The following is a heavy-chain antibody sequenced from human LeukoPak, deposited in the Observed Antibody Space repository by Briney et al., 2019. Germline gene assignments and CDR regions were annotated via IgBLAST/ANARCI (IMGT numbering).Heavy chain of an antibody. J-gene: IGHJ2*01. D-gene: IGHD6-19*01. CDR1: GFTFISYA. V-gene: IGHV3-23*01. Sequence: GGSLRLSCAASGFTFISYAMSWLRQAPGKGLEGVSAISGSGGSTYYADSVEGRFIISRDNSTNTLHLQMNSLRAEDTAVYYCAKDRYSSGWASYWYFDLWGRGTLVTVSS. CDR3: AKDRYSSGWASYWYFDL. CDR2: ISGSGGST.